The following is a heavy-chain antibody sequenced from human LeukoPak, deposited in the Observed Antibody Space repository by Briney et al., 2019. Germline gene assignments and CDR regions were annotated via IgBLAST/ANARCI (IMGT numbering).Heavy chain of an antibody. V-gene: IGHV4-59*13. Sequence: SEPLSLTCTVSGGSLSSYYGIWMRQPPGKGLEGFGYFYYSGSTNYNPSLKSRITISVDTSKNQCSLKLISVTAADTAVYYCARDGCSGCSCYRDYYGMDVWGQGTTVTVSS. CDR2: FYYSGST. D-gene: IGHD2-15*01. CDR1: GGSLSSYY. CDR3: ARDGCSGCSCYRDYYGMDV. J-gene: IGHJ6*02.